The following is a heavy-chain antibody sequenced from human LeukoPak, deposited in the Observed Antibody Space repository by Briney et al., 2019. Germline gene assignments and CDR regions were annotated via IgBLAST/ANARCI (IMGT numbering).Heavy chain of an antibody. D-gene: IGHD6-6*01. CDR1: GFTFDDYA. Sequence: GRSLRLSCTVSGFTFDDYAMHWVRHTPGKGLEWVAGITWNRDNIGYGDSVKGRFTISRDNVKNVLYLQMNSLRPEDTALYYCAKDLFSAIMSALVLDVWGQGTTVTV. CDR2: ITWNRDNI. J-gene: IGHJ6*02. CDR3: AKDLFSAIMSALVLDV. V-gene: IGHV3-9*01.